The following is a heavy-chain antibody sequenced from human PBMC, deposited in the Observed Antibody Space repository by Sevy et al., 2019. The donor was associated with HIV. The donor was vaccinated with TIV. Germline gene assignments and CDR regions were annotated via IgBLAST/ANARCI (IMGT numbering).Heavy chain of an antibody. CDR1: GGSISRSSYY. CDR3: ATPRGSDWYEGTGGYFDL. Sequence: SETLSLTCTVSGGSISRSSYYWGWIRQPPGKGLEWLGSIYSTGSTSYNPSLKSRVTLSADTSKKQFSLKLDSVSAADTAVYYCATPRGSDWYEGTGGYFDLWGRGALVTVSS. V-gene: IGHV4-39*01. J-gene: IGHJ2*01. D-gene: IGHD6-19*01. CDR2: IYSTGST.